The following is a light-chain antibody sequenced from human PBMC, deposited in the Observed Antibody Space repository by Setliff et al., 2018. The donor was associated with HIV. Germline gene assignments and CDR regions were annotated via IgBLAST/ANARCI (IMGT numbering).Light chain of an antibody. V-gene: IGLV2-14*03. CDR1: SSDVGGYNY. CDR3: SSYTNTPLYV. Sequence: QSVLTQPASVSGSPGQSITISCTGTSSDVGGYNYVSWYQQHPGKPPKLMIYDVSNRPSGVSNRFSGSKSGNTASMIISGLQPEDEADYYCSSYTNTPLYVFGTGTKVTVL. J-gene: IGLJ1*01. CDR2: DVS.